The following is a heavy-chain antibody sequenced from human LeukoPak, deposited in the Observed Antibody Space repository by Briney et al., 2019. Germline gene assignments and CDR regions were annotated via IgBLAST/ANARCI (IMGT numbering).Heavy chain of an antibody. J-gene: IGHJ4*02. Sequence: GMSLRLSCAASGFPFSSCGMHWVRQAPGKGLEWVAAISNDGNNKFYADSVKGRFTISRDNPKNTLYLQMNSLRAEDTAVYYCASGQYYYDSSGYHGPLDYWGQGTLVTVSS. CDR3: ASGQYYYDSSGYHGPLDY. CDR1: GFPFSSCG. CDR2: ISNDGNNK. D-gene: IGHD3-22*01. V-gene: IGHV3-30*03.